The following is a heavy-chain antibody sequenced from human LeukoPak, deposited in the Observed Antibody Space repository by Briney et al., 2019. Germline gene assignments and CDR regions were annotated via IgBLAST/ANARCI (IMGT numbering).Heavy chain of an antibody. D-gene: IGHD6-13*01. CDR2: IYTSGST. J-gene: IGHJ6*03. Sequence: SETLSLTCTVSGGSISSYYWSWIRQPPGKGLEWIGRIYTSGSTNYNPSLKSRVTMSVDTSKNQFSLKLSSVTAADTAVYYCARATISSWSPYYYYYYMDVWGKGTTVTVSS. V-gene: IGHV4-4*07. CDR1: GGSISSYY. CDR3: ARATISSWSPYYYYYYMDV.